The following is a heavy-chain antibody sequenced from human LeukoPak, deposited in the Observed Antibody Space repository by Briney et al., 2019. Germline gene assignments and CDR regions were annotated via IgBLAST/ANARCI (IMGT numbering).Heavy chain of an antibody. V-gene: IGHV3-7*01. CDR2: INPDGSGT. Sequence: GGSLRLSCAASGFTFSAYWMSWVRQGPGKGLDWVASINPDGSGTRYVDSVRGRFTISRDNAQNSLYLHMNSLCAEDTAVYYCVRLFGGVTTFDYWGQGTLITVSS. CDR3: VRLFGGVTTFDY. D-gene: IGHD4-17*01. J-gene: IGHJ4*02. CDR1: GFTFSAYW.